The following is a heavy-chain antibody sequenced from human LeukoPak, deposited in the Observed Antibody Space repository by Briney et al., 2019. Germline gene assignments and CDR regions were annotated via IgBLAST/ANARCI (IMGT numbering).Heavy chain of an antibody. J-gene: IGHJ6*02. V-gene: IGHV4-34*01. D-gene: IGHD2/OR15-2a*01. CDR1: GGSFSGYY. Sequence: SETLSLTCAVYGGSFSGYYWSWIRQPPGKGLEWIGEINHSGSTNYNPSLKSRVTISVDTSKNPFSLKLSSVTAADTAVYYCARALSTPDYYYGMDVWGQGTTVTVSS. CDR2: INHSGST. CDR3: ARALSTPDYYYGMDV.